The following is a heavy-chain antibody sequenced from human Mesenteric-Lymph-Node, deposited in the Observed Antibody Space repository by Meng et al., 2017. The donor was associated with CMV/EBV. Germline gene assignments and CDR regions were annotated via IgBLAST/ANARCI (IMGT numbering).Heavy chain of an antibody. CDR3: ARHSALLVTNFDY. CDR1: GGSISSSSYY. CDR2: IYYSGSTY. Sequence: QLQLQESGPGLVKPSEPLSPPCTVSGGSISSSSYYWGWSRQPPGKGLEWIGYIYYSGSTYYYNPSLKTRVTISVDTSKNQFSLKLSSVTAADTAVYYCARHSALLVTNFDYWGQGTLVTVSS. J-gene: IGHJ4*02. D-gene: IGHD5-18*01. V-gene: IGHV4-39*01.